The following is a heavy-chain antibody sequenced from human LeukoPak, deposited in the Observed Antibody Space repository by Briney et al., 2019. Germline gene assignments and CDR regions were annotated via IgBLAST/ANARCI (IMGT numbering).Heavy chain of an antibody. J-gene: IGHJ4*02. D-gene: IGHD2-15*01. V-gene: IGHV6-1*01. CDR2: TYYRSKWSN. CDR1: GDSVSSKSAA. Sequence: SQTLSLTCALSGDSVSSKSAAWNWIRQSPSRGLEWVGRTYYRSKWSNDYAASVKSRITVNPDTSKNRFSLQLSSVTPEDTAVYYCARSRAATFDYWGQGTLVTVSA. CDR3: ARSRAATFDY.